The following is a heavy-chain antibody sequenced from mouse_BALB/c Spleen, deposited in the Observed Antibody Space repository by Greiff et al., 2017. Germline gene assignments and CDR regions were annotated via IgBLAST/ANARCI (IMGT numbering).Heavy chain of an antibody. CDR1: GFTFTDYY. CDR2: IRNKANGYTT. V-gene: IGHV7-3*02. J-gene: IGHJ4*01. D-gene: IGHD1-1*01. Sequence: EVQLVESGGGLVQPGGSLRLSCATSGFTFTDYYMSWVRQPPGKALEWLGFIRNKANGYTTEYSASVKGRFTISRDNSQSILYLQMNTLRAEDSATYYCARGFYYNGSSYYYAMDYWGQGTSVTVSS. CDR3: ARGFYYNGSSYYYAMDY.